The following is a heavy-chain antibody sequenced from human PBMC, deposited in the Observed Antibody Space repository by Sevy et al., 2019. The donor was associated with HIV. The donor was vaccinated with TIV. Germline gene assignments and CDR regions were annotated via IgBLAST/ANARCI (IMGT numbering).Heavy chain of an antibody. V-gene: IGHV3-33*01. CDR1: GFTFSNYG. J-gene: IGHJ4*02. CDR2: IWNDGSNK. CDR3: ARGGDFNDRSAKRDFDY. D-gene: IGHD3-22*01. Sequence: GGCLRLSCAASGFTFSNYGMHWVRQAPGKGLEWVAVIWNDGSNKYYADSVKGRFTISRDNSKNTLYLQMNSLRVEDTAVYFCARGGDFNDRSAKRDFDYWGQGTLATVSS.